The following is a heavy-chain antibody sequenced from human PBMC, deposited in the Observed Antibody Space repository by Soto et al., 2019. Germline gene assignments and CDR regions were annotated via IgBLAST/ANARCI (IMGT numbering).Heavy chain of an antibody. J-gene: IGHJ4*02. D-gene: IGHD6-19*01. CDR3: ERVAEEELAGTSFFDY. CDR2: LVPLFGTP. Sequence: QVQLVQSGAEVKKTGSSVRVSCKASGGSFTTHSITWMRQAPGQGLEWMGGLVPLFGTPNYAQKFQDRLTITADEATSTAYMELSSLRSEDTAVYYCERVAEEELAGTSFFDYWGQGTLVTVSS. CDR1: GGSFTTHS. V-gene: IGHV1-69*01.